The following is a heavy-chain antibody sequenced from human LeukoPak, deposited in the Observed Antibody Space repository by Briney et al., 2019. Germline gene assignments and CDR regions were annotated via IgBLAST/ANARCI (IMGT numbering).Heavy chain of an antibody. CDR3: ARGGSENDY. D-gene: IGHD3-10*01. V-gene: IGHV3-7*01. CDR1: GFTFSSYW. CDR2: IKEDGSEK. Sequence: PGGSLRLSCSASGFTFSSYWMSWVRQAPGKGLEWVANIKEDGSEKNYVDSVKGRFTISRDNAKNSLYLQMNSLRAEDTAVYYCARGGSENDYWGQGTLVTVSS. J-gene: IGHJ4*02.